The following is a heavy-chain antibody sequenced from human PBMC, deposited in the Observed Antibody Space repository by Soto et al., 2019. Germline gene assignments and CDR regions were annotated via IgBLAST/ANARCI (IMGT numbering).Heavy chain of an antibody. CDR1: DFIVGRNF. J-gene: IGHJ4*02. V-gene: IGHV3-66*01. CDR2: IYSGGNT. CDR3: ASGFCGGGNCNRHVEF. D-gene: IGHD2-21*01. Sequence: PGGSLRLSCAVTDFIVGRNFMTWVRQAPGKGLESVAVIYSGGNTHHADSVKGRFTISRDTSKNTLYLQMNSLRVEDTALYYCASGFCGGGNCNRHVEFWGQGTLVSVAS.